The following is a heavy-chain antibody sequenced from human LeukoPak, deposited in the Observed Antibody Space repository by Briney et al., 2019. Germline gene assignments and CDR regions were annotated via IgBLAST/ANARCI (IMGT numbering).Heavy chain of an antibody. J-gene: IGHJ4*02. CDR1: GFTFSSYS. D-gene: IGHD5-18*01. Sequence: GGSLRLSCAASGFTFSSYSINWVRQAPGKGLEWVSSISSSISYIYYADSLKGRFTISTDNAKNSLYLQMNGLRAEDTAVYYCARCDEGGYSYGYLIDYWGQGTLVTVSS. CDR2: ISSSISYI. CDR3: ARCDEGGYSYGYLIDY. V-gene: IGHV3-21*01.